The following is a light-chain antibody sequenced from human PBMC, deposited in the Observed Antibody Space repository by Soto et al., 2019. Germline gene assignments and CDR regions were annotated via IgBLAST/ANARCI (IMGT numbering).Light chain of an antibody. CDR3: QQTYSTPTT. V-gene: IGKV1-39*01. CDR1: QSISNY. CDR2: GAS. J-gene: IGKJ2*01. Sequence: DIPMTQSPSSLSASVGDSVTITCRASQSISNYLNWYQQKPGKAPKFLIYGASTLQSGVPSRFSGSGSGTDFTLTISSLQPEDFATYYCQQTYSTPTTFGQGTKLEIK.